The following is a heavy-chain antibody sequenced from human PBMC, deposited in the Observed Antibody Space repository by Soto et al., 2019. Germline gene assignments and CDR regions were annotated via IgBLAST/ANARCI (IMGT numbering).Heavy chain of an antibody. CDR1: GFIFDDYG. CDR3: AKGRSYASGLGQNCFDP. J-gene: IGHJ5*02. D-gene: IGHD2-2*01. CDR2: ISWNGDTK. Sequence: EVQLVESGGSLVQPGRSLRLSCAASGFIFDDYGMHWVRQAPGKGLEWVSGISWNGDTKGYADSVKGRFTISRDNAKNTLYLQMNSLTTEDTGLYYCAKGRSYASGLGQNCFDPWGQGTLVTVSS. V-gene: IGHV3-9*01.